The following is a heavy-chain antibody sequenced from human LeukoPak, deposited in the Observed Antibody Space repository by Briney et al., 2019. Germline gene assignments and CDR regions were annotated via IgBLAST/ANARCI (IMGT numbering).Heavy chain of an antibody. CDR3: ARGSSSWFHMDV. CDR1: GYTFTGYY. CDR2: INPNSGGT. Sequence: ASVTVSCKASGYTFTGYYMHWVRQAPGQGLEGMGWINPNSGGTNYAQKFQGRVTMTRDTSISTAYMELSRLRSDDTAVYYCARGSSSWFHMDVWGKGTTVTVSS. D-gene: IGHD6-13*01. J-gene: IGHJ6*03. V-gene: IGHV1-2*02.